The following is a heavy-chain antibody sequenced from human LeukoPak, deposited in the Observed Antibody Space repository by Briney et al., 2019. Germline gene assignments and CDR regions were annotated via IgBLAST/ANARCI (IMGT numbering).Heavy chain of an antibody. J-gene: IGHJ5*02. Sequence: GGSLRLSCAASGFTVSSNYMSWVRQAPGKGLEWVSVIYSGGSTYYADSVKGRFTISRDNSKNTLYLQMNSLRAEDTAVYYCAKGGLYSNPNWFDPWGQGTLVTVSS. CDR1: GFTVSSNY. CDR2: IYSGGST. CDR3: AKGGLYSNPNWFDP. D-gene: IGHD4-11*01. V-gene: IGHV3-53*01.